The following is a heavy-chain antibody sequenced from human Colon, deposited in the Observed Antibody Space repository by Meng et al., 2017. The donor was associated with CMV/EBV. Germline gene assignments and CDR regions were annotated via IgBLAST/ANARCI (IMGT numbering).Heavy chain of an antibody. Sequence: GGPLRLSCAASGISVGSTYMTWVRQAPGKGLEWVSSISGGGGRTYYADSVRGRFTISRDNSESTFHLQLDGLRAEDTATYYCAKDRYYDFWTGYYNAFDYWGQGTLVTVSS. D-gene: IGHD3-3*01. CDR3: AKDRYYDFWTGYYNAFDY. CDR2: ISGGGGRT. J-gene: IGHJ4*02. CDR1: GISVGSTY. V-gene: IGHV3-23*01.